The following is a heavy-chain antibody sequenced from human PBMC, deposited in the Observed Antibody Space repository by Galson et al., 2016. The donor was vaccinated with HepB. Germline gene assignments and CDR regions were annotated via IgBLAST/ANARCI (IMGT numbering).Heavy chain of an antibody. J-gene: IGHJ4*02. Sequence: SVKVSCKASRFTFSSSAVQWVRQARGQRLEWIGWIVFGSGNTYYAQKLQERVTITRDMSTRTAYMELSRLRSEDTAVYYCAPVIDDRDVYNKDWGQGTLVTVSS. V-gene: IGHV1-58*01. CDR2: IVFGSGNT. D-gene: IGHD5-24*01. CDR3: APVIDDRDVYNKD. CDR1: RFTFSSSA.